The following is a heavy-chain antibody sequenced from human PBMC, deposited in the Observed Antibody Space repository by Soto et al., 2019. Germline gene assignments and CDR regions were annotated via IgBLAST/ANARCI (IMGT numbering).Heavy chain of an antibody. J-gene: IGHJ5*02. V-gene: IGHV4-34*01. Sequence: QVQLQQWGAGLLKPSETLSLTCAVYGGSFSGYYWSWIRQPPGKGLEWIGESNHSGSTNYNPSLKSRVTISVDTSKNQFSMKLSSVTAADTAVYYCARLRITMVRGVNPWGQGTMVTVSS. CDR3: ARLRITMVRGVNP. CDR2: SNHSGST. CDR1: GGSFSGYY. D-gene: IGHD3-10*01.